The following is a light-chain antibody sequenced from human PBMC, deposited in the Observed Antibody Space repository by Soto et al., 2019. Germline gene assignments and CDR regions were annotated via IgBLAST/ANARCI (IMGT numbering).Light chain of an antibody. Sequence: QSALTQPPSVSGAPGQRVTISCTGNSSNIGADHDVHWYQHLPGTAPKLLIYGNKNRPSGVPDRFSGSKSGTSASLAITGLQADDEADYYCQSYDSSLNGVFGGGTKLTVL. J-gene: IGLJ3*02. CDR1: SSNIGADHD. CDR3: QSYDSSLNGV. CDR2: GNK. V-gene: IGLV1-40*01.